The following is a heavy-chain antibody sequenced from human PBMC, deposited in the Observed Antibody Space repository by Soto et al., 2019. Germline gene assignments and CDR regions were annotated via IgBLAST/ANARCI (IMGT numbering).Heavy chain of an antibody. CDR1: GFTFSTYG. CDR3: AKGAVQDLWSGEYTLFDY. CDR2: ISYDAKHK. Sequence: QVQLVESGGGVVQPGRSLRLSCAASGFTFSTYGMHWVRQAPGKGLEWVAVISYDAKHKYYADSLKGRFTISRDNSKNTLYLQMDSLRAEDTAVYYCAKGAVQDLWSGEYTLFDYWGQGTLVTVSS. J-gene: IGHJ4*02. D-gene: IGHD3-3*01. V-gene: IGHV3-30*18.